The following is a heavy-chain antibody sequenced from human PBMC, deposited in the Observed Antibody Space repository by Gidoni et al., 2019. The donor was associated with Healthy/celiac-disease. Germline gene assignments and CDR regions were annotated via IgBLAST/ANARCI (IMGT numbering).Heavy chain of an antibody. D-gene: IGHD3-3*01. CDR1: GGSISSDY. V-gene: IGHV4-59*01. J-gene: IGHJ4*02. Sequence: QVQLQASGPGLVKPSETLALTCTVSGGSISSDYWRWIRQHPGKGLEWIGYIYYSGITNYTPSLKSRVTISVDTSKNQFSLKLSSVTAADTAVYYCARVGDTIFGFDYWGQGTLVTVSS. CDR3: ARVGDTIFGFDY. CDR2: IYYSGIT.